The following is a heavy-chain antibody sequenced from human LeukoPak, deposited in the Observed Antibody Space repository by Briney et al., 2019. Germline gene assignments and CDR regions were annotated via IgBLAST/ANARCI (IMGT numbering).Heavy chain of an antibody. V-gene: IGHV3-23*01. J-gene: IGHJ3*02. Sequence: GGSLRLSCAASGFTFSNYAMNWVRQAPGKGLEWVSAISGSGGSTYYADSVKGRFTISRDNSKNTLYLQMNSLRAEDTAVYYCARERITIFGVVIIGGDAFDIWGQGTMVTVSS. D-gene: IGHD3-3*01. CDR3: ARERITIFGVVIIGGDAFDI. CDR1: GFTFSNYA. CDR2: ISGSGGST.